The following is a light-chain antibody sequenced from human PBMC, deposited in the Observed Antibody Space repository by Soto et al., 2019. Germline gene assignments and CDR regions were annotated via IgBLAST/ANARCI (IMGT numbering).Light chain of an antibody. CDR3: QQSYNIPLT. CDR1: QSISTY. Sequence: IQMTQSPSSLSASVGDRVTISCRASQSISTYLNWYQQTPGKAPKLLIHTASILQSGVPSRFSGSASGTDFTLTITNVQPEDFAIYYCQQSYNIPLTFGPGTKVDIQ. CDR2: TAS. V-gene: IGKV1-39*01. J-gene: IGKJ3*01.